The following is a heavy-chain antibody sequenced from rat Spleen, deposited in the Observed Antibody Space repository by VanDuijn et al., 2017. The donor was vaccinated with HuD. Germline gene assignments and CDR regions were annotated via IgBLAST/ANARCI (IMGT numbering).Heavy chain of an antibody. Sequence: QVQLKESGPGLVQPSQTLSLTCTVSGLSLTSNSVSWIRQPPGKGLEGMGVIWSNGGTDYNSALKSRLSISRDTSQSQVFLKMNSLQPDDTGTYYCARHMGSAYVMDSWGQGASVTVSS. CDR2: IWSNGGT. V-gene: IGHV2-47*01. CDR3: ARHMGSAYVMDS. J-gene: IGHJ4*01. CDR1: GLSLTSNS. D-gene: IGHD3-2*01.